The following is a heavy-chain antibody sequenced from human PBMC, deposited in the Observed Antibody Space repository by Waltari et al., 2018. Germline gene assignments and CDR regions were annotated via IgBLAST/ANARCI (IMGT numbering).Heavy chain of an antibody. V-gene: IGHV3-23*01. CDR3: AKDRHGYFQPVDS. CDR1: GFIFNRCA. Sequence: EVQLLEPGGNLVQSGGSLRFSCASLGFIFNRCAMSWVRQAPGEGLEWVSTISGGGISTYYADSVKSRFTSARDNSKNTLSLQMNSLRAEDTAIYYCAKDRHGYFQPVDSWGQGTLVTVSS. CDR2: ISGGGIST. D-gene: IGHD3-22*01. J-gene: IGHJ4*02.